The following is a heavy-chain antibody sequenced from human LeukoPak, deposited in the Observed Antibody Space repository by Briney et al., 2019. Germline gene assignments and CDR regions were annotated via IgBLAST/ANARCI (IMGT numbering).Heavy chain of an antibody. D-gene: IGHD3-22*01. Sequence: SETLSLTCNVSGYSISSNYYWGWIRQPPGKGLEWIGIINHRGSTNYNPSLKSRVTISPDTSKNQFSLKLSSVTAADTAVCYCARVGDTSGYYQHFDYWGQGTLVTVSS. J-gene: IGHJ4*01. CDR1: GYSISSNYY. CDR3: ARVGDTSGYYQHFDY. V-gene: IGHV4-38-2*02. CDR2: INHRGST.